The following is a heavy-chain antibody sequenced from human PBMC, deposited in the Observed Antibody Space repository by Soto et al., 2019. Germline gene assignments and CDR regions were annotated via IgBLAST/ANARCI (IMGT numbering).Heavy chain of an antibody. CDR1: GGSFSTYG. V-gene: IGHV1-69*01. CDR3: ARDGVDVSRTTVRHGALDI. CDR2: FIPVFTTA. Sequence: QVQLVQSGAEVKKPGSSVKVSCKAPGGSFSTYGISWVRQAPGQGLEWMGGFIPVFTTAKYAQKFQGRVSITADESTDTAYMELSSLRSEDTAVYFCARDGVDVSRTTVRHGALDIWGQGTVVTVSS. J-gene: IGHJ3*02. D-gene: IGHD4-17*01.